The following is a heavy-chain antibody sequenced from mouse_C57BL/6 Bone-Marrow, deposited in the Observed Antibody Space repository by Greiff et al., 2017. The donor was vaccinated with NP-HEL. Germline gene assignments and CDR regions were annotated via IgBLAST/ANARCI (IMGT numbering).Heavy chain of an antibody. CDR1: GYTFTNYW. CDR2: IYPGGGYT. Sequence: VQLQESGAELVRPGTSVKMSCKASGYTFTNYWIGWAKQRPGHGLEWIGDIYPGGGYTNYNEKFKGKATLTADKSSSTAYMQFSSLTSEDSAIYYCARIPMYYLYCDYGGQGTTLTVSS. V-gene: IGHV1-63*01. CDR3: ARIPMYYLYCDY. J-gene: IGHJ2*01. D-gene: IGHD1-1*01.